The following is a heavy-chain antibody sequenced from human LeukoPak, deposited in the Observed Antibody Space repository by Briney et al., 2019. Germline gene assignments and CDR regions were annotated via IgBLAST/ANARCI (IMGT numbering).Heavy chain of an antibody. Sequence: ASVKVSCKASGYTFTSYDINWVRQATGQGLEWMGWMNPNSGNTGYAQKFQGRVTMTRNTSISTAYMELSSLRSEDTAVYYCARGLDPYYDFWSGYYSNYYYGMDVWGQGTTVTVSS. CDR1: GYTFTSYD. V-gene: IGHV1-8*01. CDR2: MNPNSGNT. D-gene: IGHD3-3*01. CDR3: ARGLDPYYDFWSGYYSNYYYGMDV. J-gene: IGHJ6*02.